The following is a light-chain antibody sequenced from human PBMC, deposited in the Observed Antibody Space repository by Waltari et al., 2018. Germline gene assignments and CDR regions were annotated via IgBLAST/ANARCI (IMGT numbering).Light chain of an antibody. CDR3: QSYDGSNPVV. Sequence: FLLTQPHSVSESPGKTVTISCTRTGGRIASNYVQCHQQRPGSAPTTVIFEDSQRPSGVPDRFSGSVDISSNSASLTISGLETEDEADYYCQSYDGSNPVVFGGGTKLTVL. J-gene: IGLJ3*02. V-gene: IGLV6-57*03. CDR1: GGRIASNY. CDR2: EDS.